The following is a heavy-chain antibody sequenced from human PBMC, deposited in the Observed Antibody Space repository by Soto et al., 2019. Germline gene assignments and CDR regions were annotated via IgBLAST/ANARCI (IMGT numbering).Heavy chain of an antibody. CDR3: AKQGDYYYMDV. CDR1: GFTFGNYV. CDR2: ISASGDNT. Sequence: GGSLRLSCAASGFTFGNYVMAWVRQAPGKGLEWVSGISASGDNTYYPDSVKGRFTISRDNSKNTLYLQMNSLRAEDTAVYYCAKQGDYYYMDVWGKGTTVTVSS. J-gene: IGHJ6*03. D-gene: IGHD3-16*01. V-gene: IGHV3-23*01.